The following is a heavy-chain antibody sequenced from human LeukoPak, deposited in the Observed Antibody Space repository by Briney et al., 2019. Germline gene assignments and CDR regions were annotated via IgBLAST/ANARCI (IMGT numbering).Heavy chain of an antibody. CDR3: ATHRPGSGCCVY. D-gene: IGHD3-10*01. CDR2: STNKANSYTT. J-gene: IGHJ4*02. V-gene: IGHV3-72*01. CDR1: GFTFRDHY. Sequence: GGSLRLSCAASGFTFRDHYMDWVRQAPGQGLEWVGRSTNKANSYTTGYAASVTGRFTISRDDSKNSLYLQMDSLKIEDTAVYYCATHRPGSGCCVYWGQGTLVTVSS.